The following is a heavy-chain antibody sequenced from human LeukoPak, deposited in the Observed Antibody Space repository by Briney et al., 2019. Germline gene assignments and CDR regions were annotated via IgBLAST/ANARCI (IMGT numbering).Heavy chain of an antibody. CDR1: GYTFTCYY. CDR3: VTGFTTMAVDYFDY. CDR2: INPNSGGT. J-gene: IGHJ4*02. D-gene: IGHD5-18*01. Sequence: ASVTVSCKASGYTFTCYYMHRVRHAPGQGLEWMGWINPNSGGTNYAQMFQGRVTMTEDTSIDTAYMELSSLRSEDAAVYYCVTGFTTMAVDYFDYWGQGTLVTVSP. V-gene: IGHV1-2*02.